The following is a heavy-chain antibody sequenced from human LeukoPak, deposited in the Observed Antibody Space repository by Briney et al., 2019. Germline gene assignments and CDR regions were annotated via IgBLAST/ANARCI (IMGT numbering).Heavy chain of an antibody. CDR3: AREGSYGSGSSYYYYGMDV. V-gene: IGHV3-21*01. CDR2: ISSSSSYI. Sequence: KPGGSLRLSCAASGFTFSSYSMNWVRQAPGKGLEWVSSISSSSSYIYYADSVKGRFTISRDNAKNSLYLQMNSLRAEDTAVYYCAREGSYGSGSSYYYYGMDVWGQGTTVTVSS. J-gene: IGHJ6*02. D-gene: IGHD3-10*01. CDR1: GFTFSSYS.